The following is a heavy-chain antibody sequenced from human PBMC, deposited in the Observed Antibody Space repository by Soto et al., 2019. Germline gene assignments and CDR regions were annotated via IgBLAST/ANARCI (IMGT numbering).Heavy chain of an antibody. CDR1: GFTFSSYA. CDR2: ISSNGGST. CDR3: VRPDYDFWSGYYSERGMDV. Sequence: PGGSLRLSCSASGFTFSSYAMHWVRQAPGKGLDYVLAISSNGGSTYYADSVKGRFTISRDNSKNTLYLQMSSLRAEDTAVYYCVRPDYDFWSGYYSERGMDVWGQGTTVTVSS. D-gene: IGHD3-3*01. V-gene: IGHV3-64D*08. J-gene: IGHJ6*02.